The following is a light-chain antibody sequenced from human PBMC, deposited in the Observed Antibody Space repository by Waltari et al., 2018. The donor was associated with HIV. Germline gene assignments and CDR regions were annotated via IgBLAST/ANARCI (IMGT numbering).Light chain of an antibody. J-gene: IGKJ1*01. V-gene: IGKV1-39*01. CDR3: QQSNTSPWT. Sequence: EIRMTQSPSSLSAVIGGRVAITCRASQTIGTSLNWYQQKPWKAPKLLISSASTLQDGVPSRFSASGSGTDFTLTISDLQPGDFASYFCQQSNTSPWTFGQGTKVEI. CDR2: SAS. CDR1: QTIGTS.